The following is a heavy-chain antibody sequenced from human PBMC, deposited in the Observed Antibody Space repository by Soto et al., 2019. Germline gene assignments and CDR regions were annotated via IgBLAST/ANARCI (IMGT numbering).Heavy chain of an antibody. V-gene: IGHV3-23*01. J-gene: IGHJ4*02. CDR2: ISGSGRST. CDR3: AKDLIPDPIAEAGTPPFN. CDR1: GFTFSSYA. Sequence: PGGSLRLSCAASGFTFSSYAMSWVRQAPGKGLEWVSAISGSGRSTYYADSVKGRFTISRDNSKNTLYLQMNSLRAEDTAVYYCAKDLIPDPIAEAGTPPFNWGQGTLVTVSS. D-gene: IGHD6-13*01.